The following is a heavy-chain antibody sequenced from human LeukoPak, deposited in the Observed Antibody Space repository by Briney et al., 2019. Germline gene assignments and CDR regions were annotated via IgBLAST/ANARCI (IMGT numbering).Heavy chain of an antibody. CDR1: GGTFSSYA. CDR2: IIPIFGTA. D-gene: IGHD1-26*01. V-gene: IGHV1-69*13. CDR3: ARAGPRPGGATIYY. J-gene: IGHJ4*02. Sequence: ASVKVSCKASGGTFSSYAISWVRQAPGQGLEWMGGIIPIFGTANYAQKFQGRVTITADESTSTAYMELSSLRSEDTAVYYCARAGPRPGGATIYYWGQGTLVTVSS.